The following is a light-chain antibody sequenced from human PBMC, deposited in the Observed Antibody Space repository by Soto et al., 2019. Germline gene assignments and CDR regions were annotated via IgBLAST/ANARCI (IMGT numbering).Light chain of an antibody. V-gene: IGKV1-39*01. Sequence: DIPMTQSPSSLSASVGGRVTITCRASQSISSYLNWYQQKPGKAPKLLIYAASSLQSGVPSRFSGSGSGTDFTLTISSLQPEDFATYYCQQSYSTLVTFGQGTKLEIK. J-gene: IGKJ2*01. CDR3: QQSYSTLVT. CDR2: AAS. CDR1: QSISSY.